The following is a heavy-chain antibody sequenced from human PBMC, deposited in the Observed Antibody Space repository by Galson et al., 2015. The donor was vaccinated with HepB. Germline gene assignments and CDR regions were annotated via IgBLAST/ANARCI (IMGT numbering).Heavy chain of an antibody. Sequence: SLRLSCAASGFTFNDYSMNWVRQAPGKGLEWVSYISSSSSTIYYADSVKGRFTISRDNAKNSLYLQMNSLRAEDTAVYYCARRIVVVVAATPGSSWFDPWGQGTLVTVSS. CDR2: ISSSSSTI. CDR3: ARRIVVVVAATPGSSWFDP. J-gene: IGHJ5*02. D-gene: IGHD2-15*01. CDR1: GFTFNDYS. V-gene: IGHV3-48*01.